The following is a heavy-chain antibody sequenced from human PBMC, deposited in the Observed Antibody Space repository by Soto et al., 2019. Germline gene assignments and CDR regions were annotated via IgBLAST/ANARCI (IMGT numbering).Heavy chain of an antibody. CDR1: GGSISRSRYY. CDR3: ARHDYGGFGL. CDR2: IYYSGST. Sequence: SETLSLTCTVSGGSISRSRYYWGWIRQPPGKGLEWIGSIYYSGSTYYNPSLKSRVTISVDTSKNQFSLKLSSVTAADTAVYYCARHDYGGFGLWGQGTLVTVSS. J-gene: IGHJ4*02. V-gene: IGHV4-39*01. D-gene: IGHD4-17*01.